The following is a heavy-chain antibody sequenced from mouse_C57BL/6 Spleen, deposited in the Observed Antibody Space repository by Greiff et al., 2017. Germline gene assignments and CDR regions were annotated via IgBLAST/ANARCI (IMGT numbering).Heavy chain of an antibody. CDR2: IYPGGGDT. J-gene: IGHJ4*01. V-gene: IGHV1-80*01. CDR3: ARYGDGYYDYYAMDY. Sequence: QVQLKQSGAELVKPGASVKISCKASGYAFSSYWMNWVKQRPGKGLEWIGQIYPGGGDTNYNGKFKGKATLTADKSSSTAYMQLSSLTSEDSAVYFCARYGDGYYDYYAMDYWGQGTSVTVSS. CDR1: GYAFSSYW. D-gene: IGHD2-3*01.